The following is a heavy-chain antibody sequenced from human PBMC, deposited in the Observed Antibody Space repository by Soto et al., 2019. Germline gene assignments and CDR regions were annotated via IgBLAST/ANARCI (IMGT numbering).Heavy chain of an antibody. CDR1: GFTFSSYG. J-gene: IGHJ4*02. V-gene: IGHV3-33*01. CDR3: ARDYSRTWYGFDS. Sequence: GGSLSLSCAVSGFTFSSYGMHWVRQAPGKGLEWVAVIWFDGSSKYYAESVKGRFTISRDNSKNTLDLQMNSLRVEDTAVYYCARDYSRTWYGFDSWGQGTLVTVSS. D-gene: IGHD6-13*01. CDR2: IWFDGSSK.